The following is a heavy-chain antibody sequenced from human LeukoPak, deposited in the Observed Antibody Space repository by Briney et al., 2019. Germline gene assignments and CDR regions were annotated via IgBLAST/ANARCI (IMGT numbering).Heavy chain of an antibody. CDR2: ISGSSSNT. D-gene: IGHD3-16*01. Sequence: GASVKVSCKAYVYTFMSHGISWVRQAPGQGLEWMGWISGSSSNTNYAQRLQGRVTMTTDTSTTTDYIELRSLRSDGTAVDYCARATGTWGHDGFDIWGQGTMVTVSS. CDR3: ARATGTWGHDGFDI. CDR1: VYTFMSHG. J-gene: IGHJ3*02. V-gene: IGHV1-18*01.